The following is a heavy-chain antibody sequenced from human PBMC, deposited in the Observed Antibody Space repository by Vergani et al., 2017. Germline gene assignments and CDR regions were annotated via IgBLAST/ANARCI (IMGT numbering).Heavy chain of an antibody. CDR3: ATKSXGTPGYKIGYFRE. Sequence: QVHLVESGGGVVQPGRSLRLSCVVSGFTPSYYGMHWVRQAPGKGLGWVAVISNDGTQKYYADSVKGRFTISRDNSKSTLYLQMNSLRTEDTAVYYCATKSXGTPGYKIGYFREWGQGTLVTVSS. J-gene: IGHJ1*01. CDR1: GFTPSYYG. CDR2: ISNDGTQK. D-gene: IGHD5-24*01. V-gene: IGHV3-30*03.